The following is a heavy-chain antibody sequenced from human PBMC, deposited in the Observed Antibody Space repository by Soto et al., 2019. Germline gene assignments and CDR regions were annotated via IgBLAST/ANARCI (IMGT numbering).Heavy chain of an antibody. CDR2: IWNDGSNK. J-gene: IGHJ6*02. V-gene: IGHV3-33*01. D-gene: IGHD5-12*01. CDR3: ARALFPDVDIYAMDV. Sequence: GGSLRLSGAASGFTFRDHAMHWVRQAPGKGREWLAIIWNDGSNKFYAGSVQGRFTISRDNSKNTVYLQMNTLSAEDTAVYYCARALFPDVDIYAMDVWGQGTTVTVSS. CDR1: GFTFRDHA.